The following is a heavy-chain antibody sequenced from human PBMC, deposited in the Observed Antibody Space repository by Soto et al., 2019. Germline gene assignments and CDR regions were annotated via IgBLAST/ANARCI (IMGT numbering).Heavy chain of an antibody. Sequence: QVQLQESGPGLVKPSQTLSVTCAISGDSVSGNSAAWNWIRLSPSRALEWLARTSYRSRWYNDYAVSVRSRITANADTSKDQCSLQLPSVTPEDTAIYYCAGTTSHHWLYMDVWGRGTTGTVSS. CDR3: AGTTSHHWLYMDV. J-gene: IGHJ6*03. CDR2: TSYRSRWYN. V-gene: IGHV6-1*01. D-gene: IGHD1-1*01. CDR1: GDSVSGNSAA.